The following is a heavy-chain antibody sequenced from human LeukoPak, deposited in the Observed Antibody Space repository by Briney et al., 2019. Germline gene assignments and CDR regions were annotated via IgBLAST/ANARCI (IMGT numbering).Heavy chain of an antibody. CDR3: ARGGMATFY. D-gene: IGHD5-24*01. Sequence: SETLSLTCIVSGGSISSYYWSWIRQPPGKGLEWIGYIYYSGSTNYNPSLKSRVTISVDTSKNQFSLNLSSVTAADTAVYYCARGGMATFYWGQGTLVTVSS. V-gene: IGHV4-59*01. CDR2: IYYSGST. CDR1: GGSISSYY. J-gene: IGHJ4*02.